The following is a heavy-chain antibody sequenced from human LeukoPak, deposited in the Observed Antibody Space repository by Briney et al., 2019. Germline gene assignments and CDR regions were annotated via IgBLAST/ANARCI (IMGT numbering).Heavy chain of an antibody. V-gene: IGHV4-31*03. Sequence: SETLSLTCNVSGDSISSGGYCWNWFRQHPGKGLEWIGYIYSSGGTFYNPSLKSRVTISVDTSKNQFSLKLGSVTAADTALYYCASSEAPITPPPYGMGVWGQGTKVTVSS. CDR3: ASSEAPITPPPYGMGV. J-gene: IGHJ6*02. D-gene: IGHD5-12*01. CDR2: IYSSGGT. CDR1: GDSISSGGYC.